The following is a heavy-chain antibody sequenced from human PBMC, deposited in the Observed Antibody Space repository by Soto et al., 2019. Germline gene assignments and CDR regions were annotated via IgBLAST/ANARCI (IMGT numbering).Heavy chain of an antibody. CDR3: AHRRPWSSNWDSGWFAP. Sequence: QITLKESGPTLLSPTQTLTLTCSFSGFSLTTNGVGVAWIRQPPGKALEWLAFIYWDNDKRYSPSLKSRLAITKDTSKNQVVLTMTNMDPVDTATYFCAHRRPWSSNWDSGWFAPWGPGTLVTVS. CDR1: GFSLTTNGVG. V-gene: IGHV2-5*02. J-gene: IGHJ5*02. CDR2: IYWDNDK. D-gene: IGHD7-27*01.